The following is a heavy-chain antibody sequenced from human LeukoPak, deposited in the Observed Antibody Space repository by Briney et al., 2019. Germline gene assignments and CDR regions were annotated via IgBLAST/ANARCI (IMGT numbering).Heavy chain of an antibody. Sequence: LPGGSLRLSCAASGFTVSSNYMSWVRQAPGKGLEWVSVIYSGGSTYYADSVKGRFTISRDNSKNTLYLQMNSLRAEDTAVYYCARDRYCSSTGCYGGLDPWGQGTLVTVSS. CDR3: ARDRYCSSTGCYGGLDP. J-gene: IGHJ5*02. CDR2: IYSGGST. CDR1: GFTVSSNY. V-gene: IGHV3-66*01. D-gene: IGHD2-2*01.